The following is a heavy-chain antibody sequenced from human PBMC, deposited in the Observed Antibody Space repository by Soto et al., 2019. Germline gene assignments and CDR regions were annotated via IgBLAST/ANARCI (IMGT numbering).Heavy chain of an antibody. V-gene: IGHV2-70*01. CDR3: ARTDYSNYYWYFDL. Sequence: ISWIRQPPGKALEWLALIDWDDDKYYSTSLKTRLTISKDTSKNQVVLTMTNMDPVDTATYYCARTDYSNYYWYFDLWGRGTLVTVSS. D-gene: IGHD4-4*01. CDR2: IDWDDDK. J-gene: IGHJ2*01.